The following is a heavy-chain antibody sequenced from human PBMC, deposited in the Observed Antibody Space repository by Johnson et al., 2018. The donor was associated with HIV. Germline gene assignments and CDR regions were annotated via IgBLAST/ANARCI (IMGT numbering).Heavy chain of an antibody. CDR1: GFTFRSYA. V-gene: IGHV3-64*01. J-gene: IGHJ3*02. CDR2: ISSNGGST. CDR3: ARDLGGHAFDI. Sequence: VQLVESGGGLVQPGGSLRLSCAASGFTFRSYAMHWVRQAPGKGLEYVSAISSNGGSTYYANSVKGRFTISRDNSKNTLYLQMGSLRAEDMAVYYCARDLGGHAFDIWGQGTMVTVSS. D-gene: IGHD3-16*01.